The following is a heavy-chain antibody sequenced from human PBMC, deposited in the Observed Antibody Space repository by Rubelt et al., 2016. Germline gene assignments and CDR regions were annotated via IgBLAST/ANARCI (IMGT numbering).Heavy chain of an antibody. J-gene: IGHJ6*02. V-gene: IGHV1-18*01. Sequence: YAQKLQGRVTMTTDTSTSTAYMELRSLRSDDTAVYYCARVIECSSTSCWYGMDVWGQGTTVTVSS. CDR3: ARVIECSSTSCWYGMDV. D-gene: IGHD2-2*01.